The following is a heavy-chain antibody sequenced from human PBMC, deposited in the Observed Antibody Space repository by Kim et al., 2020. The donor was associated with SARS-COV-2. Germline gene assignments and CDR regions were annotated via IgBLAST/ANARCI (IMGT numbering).Heavy chain of an antibody. J-gene: IGHJ4*02. D-gene: IGHD3-10*01. Sequence: SETLSLTCTASGCSISSGSYYWSWIRQPAGKGLEWIGRIYTSGSTNYNPSLKSRVTISVDTSKNQFSLKLSPVTAADTAVYYCARSGRLRVRGVIIALDYWGQGTLVTVSS. CDR3: ARSGRLRVRGVIIALDY. CDR2: IYTSGST. CDR1: GCSISSGSYY. V-gene: IGHV4-61*02.